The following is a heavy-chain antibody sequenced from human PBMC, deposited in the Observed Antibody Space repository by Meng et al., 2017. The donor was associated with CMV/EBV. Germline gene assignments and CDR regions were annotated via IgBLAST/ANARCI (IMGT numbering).Heavy chain of an antibody. CDR2: IIPILGIA. D-gene: IGHD3-22*01. V-gene: IGHV1-69*02. Sequence: SVKVSCKASGGTFSSYTISWVRQAPGQGLEWMGRIIPILGIANYAQKFQGRVTITADKSTSTAYMELSSLRSEDTAVYYCARGSGYDSSGFARRARGRYYYYGMDVWGQGTTVTVSS. J-gene: IGHJ6*02. CDR3: ARGSGYDSSGFARRARGRYYYYGMDV. CDR1: GGTFSSYT.